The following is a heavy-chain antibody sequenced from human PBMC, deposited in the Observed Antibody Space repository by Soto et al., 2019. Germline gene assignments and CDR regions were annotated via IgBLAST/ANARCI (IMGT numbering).Heavy chain of an antibody. V-gene: IGHV6-1*01. CDR3: ARVETYCTSGVCGWFDP. D-gene: IGHD2-8*01. J-gene: IGHJ5*02. CDR2: TYYRSKWYN. Sequence: SQTLSLTCAISGDSVSSNSAAWNWIRQSPSRGLEWLGRTYYRSKWYNDYAVSVKSRITINPDTSKNQFSLQLNSATPEDTAVYYCARVETYCTSGVCGWFDPWGQGTLVTVSS. CDR1: GDSVSSNSAA.